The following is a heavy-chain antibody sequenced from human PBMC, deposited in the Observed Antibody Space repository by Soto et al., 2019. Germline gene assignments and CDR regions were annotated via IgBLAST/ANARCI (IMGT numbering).Heavy chain of an antibody. CDR1: GFTLSDHY. V-gene: IGHV3-72*01. CDR2: SRNKASKYTT. D-gene: IGHD2-8*02. J-gene: IGHJ4*02. Sequence: EVQLVESGGGLVQPGGSLRLSCAASGFTLSDHYMDWVRQAPGKGLEWIGRSRNKASKYTTEYAASVRGRFSISRDESQILVYLLINCLNIEDTAVYSCARPHDVCWSGAYFDYWGQGNLVTVSS. CDR3: ARPHDVCWSGAYFDY.